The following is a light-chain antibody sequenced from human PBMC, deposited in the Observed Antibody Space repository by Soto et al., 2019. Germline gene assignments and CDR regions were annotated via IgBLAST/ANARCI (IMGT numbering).Light chain of an antibody. CDR1: SSDVGKYNL. CDR3: CSYAGTTTFVV. CDR2: EDT. J-gene: IGLJ2*01. Sequence: QSALTQPASVSGSPGQSITISCTGTSSDVGKYNLVSWYQHHPGRAPKLIIYEDTKRPSGVSNRFSGSKSGNTASLTISGFQAEHEAHYYCCSYAGTTTFVVFGGGTKVTVL. V-gene: IGLV2-23*02.